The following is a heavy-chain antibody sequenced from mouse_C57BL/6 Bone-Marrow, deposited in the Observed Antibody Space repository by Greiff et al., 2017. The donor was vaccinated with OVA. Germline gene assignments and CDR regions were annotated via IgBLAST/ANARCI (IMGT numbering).Heavy chain of an antibody. CDR2: IRNKANNHAT. V-gene: IGHV6-6*01. D-gene: IGHD1-1*01. CDR3: TRPFYYYGSSSYWYFDV. Sequence: EVMLVESGGGLVQPGGSMKLSCAASGFTFSDAWMDWVRQSPEKGLEWVAEIRNKANNHATYYAESVKGRFTISRDDSKSSVYLQMNSLRAEDTGIYYCTRPFYYYGSSSYWYFDVWGTGTTVTVSS. CDR1: GFTFSDAW. J-gene: IGHJ1*03.